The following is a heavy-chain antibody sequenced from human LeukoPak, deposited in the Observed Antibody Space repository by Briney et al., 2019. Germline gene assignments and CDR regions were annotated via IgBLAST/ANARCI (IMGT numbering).Heavy chain of an antibody. D-gene: IGHD4-17*01. V-gene: IGHV3-30*04. Sequence: GGSLRLSCAASGFTFSSYAMHWVRQAPGKGLEWVAVISYDGSNKYYADSVKGRFTISRDNSKNTLYLQMNSLRAEDTAVYYCARGYYGDYPADFGYWGQGTLVTVSS. J-gene: IGHJ4*02. CDR3: ARGYYGDYPADFGY. CDR1: GFTFSSYA. CDR2: ISYDGSNK.